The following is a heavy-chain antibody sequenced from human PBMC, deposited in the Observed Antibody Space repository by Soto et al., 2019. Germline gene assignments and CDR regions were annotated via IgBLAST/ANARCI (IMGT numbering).Heavy chain of an antibody. CDR1: GGSISSSNW. CDR3: ARVHRQTEQQLVSFDY. J-gene: IGHJ4*02. V-gene: IGHV4-4*02. D-gene: IGHD6-13*01. CDR2: IYHSGST. Sequence: QVQLQESGPGLVKPSGTLSLTCAVSGGSISSSNWWSWVRQPPGKGLEWIGEIYHSGSTNYNPSLKSRVTISGDKCKNQFSLKLSSVSAADTAVYYCARVHRQTEQQLVSFDYWGQGTLVTVSS.